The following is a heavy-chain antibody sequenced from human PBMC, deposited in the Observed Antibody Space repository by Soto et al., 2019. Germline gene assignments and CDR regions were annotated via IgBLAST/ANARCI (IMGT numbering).Heavy chain of an antibody. CDR3: ARLDCSRPGCYPDDF. CDR2: ISTTVYT. J-gene: IGHJ4*02. V-gene: IGHV4-4*07. D-gene: IGHD2-2*01. CDR1: GASIDSYY. Sequence: SETLSLTCTVSGASIDSYYWSWIRQPAGQGLEWIGRISTTVYTIYNPSLTSRVTMSTDASKNQFSLRLRSVTTADTAMYYCARLDCSRPGCYPDDFWGQGTLVTVSS.